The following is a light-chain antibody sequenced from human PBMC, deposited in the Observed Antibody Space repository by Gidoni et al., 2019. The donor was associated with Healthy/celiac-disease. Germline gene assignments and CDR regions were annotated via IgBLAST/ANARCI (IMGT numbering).Light chain of an antibody. CDR2: YKSDSDK. CDR3: MIWHSSAWV. V-gene: IGLV5-45*02. J-gene: IGLJ3*02. CDR1: SGINVGTYR. Sequence: QAVLTQPSSLSASPGASASLTYTLRSGINVGTYRIYWYQQKPGSPPQYLLRYKSDSDKQQGSGVPSRFSGSKDASANAGILLISGLQSEDEADYYCMIWHSSAWVFGGGTKLTVL.